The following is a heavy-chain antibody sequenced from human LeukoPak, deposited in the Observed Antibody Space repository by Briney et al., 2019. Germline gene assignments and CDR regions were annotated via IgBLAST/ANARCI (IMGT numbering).Heavy chain of an antibody. D-gene: IGHD4-17*01. CDR1: GGSISSSNYY. CDR2: FYYSGST. Sequence: SETLSLTCTVSGGSISSSNYYWGWIRQSPGKGLEWIVSFYYSGSTYYNPSLKSRVTISVDTSKNQFSLKLSSVTAADTAVYYCARGDYGDYDWFDPWGQGTLVTVSS. J-gene: IGHJ5*02. CDR3: ARGDYGDYDWFDP. V-gene: IGHV4-39*07.